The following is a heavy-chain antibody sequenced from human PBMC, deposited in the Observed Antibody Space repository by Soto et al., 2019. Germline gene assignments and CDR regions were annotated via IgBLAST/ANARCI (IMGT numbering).Heavy chain of an antibody. V-gene: IGHV3-30-3*01. CDR2: ISSDGSNK. Sequence: QVQLVESGGGVVQPGRSLRLSCAASGFTFSGYAMHWVRQAPGKGLEWVALISSDGSNKYYADSVKGRITISRDNSKNTLYLQMTSLRAEDTAVYSCARDLSYYYGMDVWGQGTTVTVSS. J-gene: IGHJ6*02. CDR3: ARDLSYYYGMDV. CDR1: GFTFSGYA.